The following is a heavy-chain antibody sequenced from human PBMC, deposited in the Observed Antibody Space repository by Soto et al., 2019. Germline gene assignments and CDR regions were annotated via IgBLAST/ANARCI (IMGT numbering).Heavy chain of an antibody. D-gene: IGHD6-6*01. CDR1: VDIVSSNSAA. CDR2: TYYRSKWYN. CDR3: AREPNASPYFDY. J-gene: IGHJ4*02. V-gene: IGHV6-1*01. Sequence: PSQTLSLTCAISVDIVSSNSAAWNCIRQSPSRGLEWLGRTYYRSKWYNDYAVSVKSRITINPDTSKNQFSLQLNSVTPEDTAVYYCAREPNASPYFDYWGQGTLVTVS.